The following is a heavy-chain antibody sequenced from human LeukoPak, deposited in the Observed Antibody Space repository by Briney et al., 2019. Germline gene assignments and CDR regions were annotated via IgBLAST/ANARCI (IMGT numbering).Heavy chain of an antibody. Sequence: EASVKVSCKASGYTFTGYYMHWVRQAPGQGLEWMGWINPNSGGTNYAQKFQGRVTMTRDTSISTAYMELSGLRSDDTAVYYCATDYDILTGYSPWGQGTLVTVSS. CDR2: INPNSGGT. D-gene: IGHD3-9*01. CDR1: GYTFTGYY. CDR3: ATDYDILTGYSP. J-gene: IGHJ4*02. V-gene: IGHV1-2*02.